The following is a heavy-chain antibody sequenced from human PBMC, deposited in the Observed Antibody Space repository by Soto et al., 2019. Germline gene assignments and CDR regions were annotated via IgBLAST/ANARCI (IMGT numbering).Heavy chain of an antibody. CDR1: GFTVSNNY. CDR3: ARQPGGGGY. Sequence: EVQLVESGGGLIQPGGSLRLSCAVSGFTVSNNYMSWVRQAPGKGLEGVSVIYSGGYTAYGDSVKGRFTISRDNSKNQLNLQKNGLGAAAPAVYYWARQPGGGGYWGQGTLVTVSS. J-gene: IGHJ4*02. V-gene: IGHV3-53*01. CDR2: IYSGGYT. D-gene: IGHD3-10*01.